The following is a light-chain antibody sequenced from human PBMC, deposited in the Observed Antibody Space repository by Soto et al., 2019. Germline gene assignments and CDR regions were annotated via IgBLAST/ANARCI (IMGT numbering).Light chain of an antibody. Sequence: QSVLTQPASVSGSPGQSIAISCTGTSSDVGGYNYVSWYQHHPGKAPKLMIYAVSSRPSGVSDRFSGSKSGSTASLTISGLQAEDEADYYCTAYTSSNTYVFGTGTKVTV. CDR3: TAYTSSNTYV. CDR1: SSDVGGYNY. J-gene: IGLJ1*01. CDR2: AVS. V-gene: IGLV2-14*01.